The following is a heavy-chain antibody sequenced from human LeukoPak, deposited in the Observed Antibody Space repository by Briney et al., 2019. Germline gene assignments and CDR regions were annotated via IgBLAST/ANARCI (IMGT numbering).Heavy chain of an antibody. CDR1: GFTVSSDY. J-gene: IGHJ5*02. D-gene: IGHD2-21*01. V-gene: IGHV3-66*01. CDR2: IYSGGST. CDR3: ARRLWWP. Sequence: GGSLRLSCAASGFTVSSDYMTWVRQAPGKGLEWVSVIYSGGSTYYADSVKGRFTISRDNSKNTLYLQMNSLRAEDTAVYYRARRLWWPWGQGTLVTVSS.